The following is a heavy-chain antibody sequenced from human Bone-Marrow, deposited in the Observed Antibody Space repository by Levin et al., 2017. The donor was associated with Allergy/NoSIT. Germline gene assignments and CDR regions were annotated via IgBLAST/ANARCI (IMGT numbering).Heavy chain of an antibody. V-gene: IGHV3-49*04. J-gene: IGHJ4*02. CDR1: GFNFGDYA. CDR3: TRVKCTSTSCYLFDY. CDR2: IRSKAYGETT. Sequence: GGSLRLSCATSGFNFGDYALTWVRQAPGKGLEWVGFIRSKAYGETTEYPASVKGRFTISRDDFKSIASLQMNSLKAEDTALYYCTRVKCTSTSCYLFDYWGQGTLVTVSS. D-gene: IGHD2-2*01.